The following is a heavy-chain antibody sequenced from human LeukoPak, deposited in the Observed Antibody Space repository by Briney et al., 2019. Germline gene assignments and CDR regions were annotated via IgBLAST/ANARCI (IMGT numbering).Heavy chain of an antibody. J-gene: IGHJ4*02. D-gene: IGHD4-17*01. Sequence: GGSLRLSCAGSGFTFSSYWMSWVRQAPGKGLEWVANIKQDGSEKYYVDSVKGRFTISRDNAKTSLYLQMNSLRAEDTAVYYCARSTTVTTGDYWGQGTLVTVSS. V-gene: IGHV3-7*01. CDR3: ARSTTVTTGDY. CDR1: GFTFSSYW. CDR2: IKQDGSEK.